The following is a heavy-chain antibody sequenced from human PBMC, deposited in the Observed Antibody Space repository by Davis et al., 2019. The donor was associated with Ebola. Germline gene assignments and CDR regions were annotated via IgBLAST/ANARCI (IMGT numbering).Heavy chain of an antibody. J-gene: IGHJ4*02. V-gene: IGHV3-30-3*01. D-gene: IGHD6-19*01. Sequence: GGSLRLSCAASGFTFSSYAMHWVRQAPGKGLGWVAVLSYDGSNKYYADSVKGRFTISRDNSKNTLYLQMNSLRAEDTAVYYCARQGIAVAFDYWGQGTLVTVSS. CDR2: LSYDGSNK. CDR3: ARQGIAVAFDY. CDR1: GFTFSSYA.